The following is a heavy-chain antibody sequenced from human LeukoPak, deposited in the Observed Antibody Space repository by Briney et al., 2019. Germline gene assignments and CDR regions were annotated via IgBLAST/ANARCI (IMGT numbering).Heavy chain of an antibody. Sequence: PSGGSLRLSCAASEFTFNNYAMTWVRQAPGRGLEWVAVISYDGSNKYYADSVKGRFTISRDNSKNTLYLQMNSLRAEDTAVYYCARDKYPVYYFDYWGQGTLVTVSS. CDR2: ISYDGSNK. V-gene: IGHV3-30-3*01. CDR1: EFTFNNYA. D-gene: IGHD2-2*02. CDR3: ARDKYPVYYFDY. J-gene: IGHJ4*02.